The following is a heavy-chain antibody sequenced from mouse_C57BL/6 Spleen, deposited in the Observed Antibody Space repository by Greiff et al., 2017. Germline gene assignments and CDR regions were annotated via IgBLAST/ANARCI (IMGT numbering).Heavy chain of an antibody. CDR2: LYPGSGNT. Sequence: VKLMESGAELVRPGASVKLSCKASGYTFTDYYINWVKQRPGQGLEWIARLYPGSGNTYYNEKFKGKATLTAEKSSSTAYMQLSSLTSEDSAVYFCAPGNYYAMDYWGQGTSVTVSS. D-gene: IGHD2-1*01. CDR3: APGNYYAMDY. CDR1: GYTFTDYY. V-gene: IGHV1-76*01. J-gene: IGHJ4*01.